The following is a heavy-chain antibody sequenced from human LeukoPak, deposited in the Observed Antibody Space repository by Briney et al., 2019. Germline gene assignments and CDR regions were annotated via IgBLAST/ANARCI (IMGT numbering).Heavy chain of an antibody. V-gene: IGHV5-51*01. D-gene: IGHD5-24*01. J-gene: IGHJ3*02. CDR3: ARPRDGYKSDAFEI. Sequence: GESQKISCKGCGYSFTRYWIGWVRQTRAKGLEWVGIISPGDSDNSYSPFFQGQVTISADKSISTAYLQWSSRNASDAAMYYCARPRDGYKSDAFEIWGQGTMVTVSS. CDR2: ISPGDSDN. CDR1: GYSFTRYW.